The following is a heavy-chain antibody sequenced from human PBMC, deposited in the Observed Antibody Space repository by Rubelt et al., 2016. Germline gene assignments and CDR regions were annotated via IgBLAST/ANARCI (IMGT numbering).Heavy chain of an antibody. Sequence: QLQLQESGPGLVKPSETLSLTCTVSGGSISSYYWSWIRQPPGKGLEWIGYIYYSGSTNYNPSLKSRVTISGETFKNQCSLKLGSVTAADTAVYYCARWGEWELLDYWGQGTLVTVSS. J-gene: IGHJ4*02. V-gene: IGHV4-59*01. CDR3: ARWGEWELLDY. CDR1: GGSISSYY. D-gene: IGHD1-26*01. CDR2: IYYSGST.